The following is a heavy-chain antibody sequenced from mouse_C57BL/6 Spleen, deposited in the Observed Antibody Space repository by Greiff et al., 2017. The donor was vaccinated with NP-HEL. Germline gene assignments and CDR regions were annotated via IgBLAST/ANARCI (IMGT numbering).Heavy chain of an antibody. Sequence: QVQLQQPGAELVKPGASVKLSCKASGYTFTSYWMHWVKQRPGQGLEWIGMIHPNSGSTNYNEKFKSKATLTVDKSSSTAYMQLSSLTSEDSAVYYCARKDEYAERLYYFDCWGQGTTLTVST. CDR2: IHPNSGST. CDR1: GYTFTSYW. V-gene: IGHV1-64*01. D-gene: IGHD3-2*02. J-gene: IGHJ2*01. CDR3: ARKDEYAERLYYFDC.